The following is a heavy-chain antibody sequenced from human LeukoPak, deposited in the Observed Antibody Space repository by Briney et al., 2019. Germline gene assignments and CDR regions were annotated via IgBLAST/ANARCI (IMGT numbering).Heavy chain of an antibody. D-gene: IGHD3-10*01. Sequence: PGGSLRLSCAASGFTFSSYGMHWVRQAPGKGLEWVAFIRYDGSNKYYADSVKGRFTISRDNSKNTLYLQMNCLRAEDTAVYYCAKAGREVRGVIKLYYYGMDVWGQGTTVTVSS. CDR2: IRYDGSNK. CDR3: AKAGREVRGVIKLYYYGMDV. CDR1: GFTFSSYG. J-gene: IGHJ6*02. V-gene: IGHV3-30*02.